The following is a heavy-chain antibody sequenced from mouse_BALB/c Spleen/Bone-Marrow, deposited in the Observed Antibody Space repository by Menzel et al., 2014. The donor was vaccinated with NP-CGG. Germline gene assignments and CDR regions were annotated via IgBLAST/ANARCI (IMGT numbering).Heavy chain of an antibody. CDR2: INPSNGGT. Sequence: VQLQQSGAELVKPGASVKLSCEASGYTFTSYYMYWVKQRPGQGLEWIGGINPSNGGTNFNEKFKSKATLTVDKSSSTAYMQLSSLTSEDSAVYYCTRGLRARFAYWGQGTLVTVSA. V-gene: IGHV1S81*02. CDR1: GYTFTSYY. J-gene: IGHJ3*01. CDR3: TRGLRARFAY. D-gene: IGHD3-1*01.